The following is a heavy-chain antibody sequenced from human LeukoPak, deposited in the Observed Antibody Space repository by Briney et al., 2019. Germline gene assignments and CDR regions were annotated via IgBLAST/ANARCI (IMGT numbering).Heavy chain of an antibody. V-gene: IGHV4-31*03. D-gene: IGHD1-7*01. CDR2: IYYSGST. Sequence: PSETLSLTCTVSGGSISSGGHYWSWIRQHPGKGLEWIGYIYYSGSTYYSPSLKSRVTISVDTSKNQFSLKLSSVTAADTAVYYCARVGTGSYYYYGMDVWGQGTTITVSS. J-gene: IGHJ6*02. CDR3: ARVGTGSYYYYGMDV. CDR1: GGSISSGGHY.